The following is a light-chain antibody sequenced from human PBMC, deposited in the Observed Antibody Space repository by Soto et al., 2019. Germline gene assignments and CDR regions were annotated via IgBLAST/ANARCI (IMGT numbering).Light chain of an antibody. J-gene: IGKJ5*01. Sequence: EIVLTQSPATLWLSPGEIATLSYGASQIVKNRYVAWYQQKPGLAPRLLIYDASTRATGIPDRFSGSGSGTDFTLTINRLEPEDFAVYYCQHYYGTPGTFGQGTRLEIK. CDR1: QIVKNRY. V-gene: IGKV3D-20*01. CDR2: DAS. CDR3: QHYYGTPGT.